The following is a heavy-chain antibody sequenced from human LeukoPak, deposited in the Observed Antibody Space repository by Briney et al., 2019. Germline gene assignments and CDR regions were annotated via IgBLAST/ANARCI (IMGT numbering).Heavy chain of an antibody. D-gene: IGHD3-3*01. V-gene: IGHV1-2*02. CDR3: ASLDYDFWSGYPVHAFDI. J-gene: IGHJ3*02. CDR2: INPNSGGT. CDR1: GYTFTGYY. Sequence: ASVKVSCKASGYTFTGYYMHWVRQAPGQGLEWMGWINPNSGGTNYAQKFQGRVTMTRDPSISTAYMELSRLRSDDTAVYYCASLDYDFWSGYPVHAFDIWGQGTMVTVSS.